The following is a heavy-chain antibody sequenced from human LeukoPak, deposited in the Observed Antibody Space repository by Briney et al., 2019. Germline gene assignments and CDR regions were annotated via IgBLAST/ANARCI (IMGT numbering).Heavy chain of an antibody. J-gene: IGHJ4*02. V-gene: IGHV3-30*18. CDR2: MSFDGTNK. CDR3: AKLAYDSSGYPC. CDR1: GFTFSNYG. D-gene: IGHD3-22*01. Sequence: GRSLRLSCAASGFTFSNYGMHWVRQAPGKGLEWVAVMSFDGTNKYYADSVKGRFTISRDNSKNALYLQMNSLRAEDTAVYYCAKLAYDSSGYPCWGQGTLVTVSS.